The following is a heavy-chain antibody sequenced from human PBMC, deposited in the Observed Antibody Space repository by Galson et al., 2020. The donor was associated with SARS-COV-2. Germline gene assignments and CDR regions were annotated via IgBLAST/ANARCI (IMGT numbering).Heavy chain of an antibody. V-gene: IGHV3-30*04. J-gene: IGHJ4*02. D-gene: IGHD1-26*01. Sequence: GGSLRLSCAASGFTFSSYAMHWVRQAPGKGLEWVAVISYDGSNKYYADSVKGRFTISRDNSKNTLYLQMNSLRAEDTAVYYCARTSSGSYLYYFDYWGQGTLGTVSS. CDR1: GFTFSSYA. CDR2: ISYDGSNK. CDR3: ARTSSGSYLYYFDY.